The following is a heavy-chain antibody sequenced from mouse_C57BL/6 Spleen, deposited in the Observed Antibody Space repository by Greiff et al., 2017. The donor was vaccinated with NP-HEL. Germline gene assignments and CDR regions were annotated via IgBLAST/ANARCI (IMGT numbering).Heavy chain of an antibody. J-gene: IGHJ2*01. CDR1: GFNIKDDY. D-gene: IGHD1-1*01. CDR3: TTGDYYGSSYGFDY. V-gene: IGHV14-4*01. Sequence: EIQLQQSGAELVRPGASVKLSCTASGFNIKDDYMHWVKQRPEQGLEWIGWIDPENGDTEYASKFQGKATITADTSSNTAYLQLSSLTSEDTAVYYCTTGDYYGSSYGFDYWGQGTTLTVSS. CDR2: IDPENGDT.